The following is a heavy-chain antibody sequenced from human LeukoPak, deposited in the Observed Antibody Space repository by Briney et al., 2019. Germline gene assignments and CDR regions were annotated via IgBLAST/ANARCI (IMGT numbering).Heavy chain of an antibody. CDR2: IKQDGSEK. D-gene: IGHD5-12*01. CDR3: AREENYDSFDY. CDR1: GFTFSNYW. V-gene: IGHV3-7*01. Sequence: GGSLRLSCAASGFTFSNYWMTWVRQAPGKGLECVANIKQDGSEKYYVDSVKGRFTISRDNAKNSLFLQMNSLRAEDTAVYYCAREENYDSFDYWGQGTLVTVSS. J-gene: IGHJ4*02.